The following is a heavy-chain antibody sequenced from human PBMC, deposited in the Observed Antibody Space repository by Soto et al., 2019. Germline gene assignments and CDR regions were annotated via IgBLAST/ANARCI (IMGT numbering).Heavy chain of an antibody. CDR1: GFTFDDYA. CDR2: ISWNSGSI. CDR3: AKRGGRDYGDLFDY. J-gene: IGHJ4*02. Sequence: EVQLVESGGGLVQPGRSLRLSCAASGFTFDDYAMHWVRQAPGKGLEWVSGISWNSGSIGYADSVKGRFTISRDNAKNSLYLQMNSLRAEDTALYYCAKRGGRDYGDLFDYWGQGTLVTVSS. V-gene: IGHV3-9*01. D-gene: IGHD4-17*01.